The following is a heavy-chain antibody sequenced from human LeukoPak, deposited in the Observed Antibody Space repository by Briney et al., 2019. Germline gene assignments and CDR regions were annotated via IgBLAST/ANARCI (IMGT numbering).Heavy chain of an antibody. Sequence: SETLSLTCAVYGGSFSGYYWSWIRQPPGKGLEWIGEINHSGSTNYNPSLKSRVTISVDTSKNQFSLKLSSVTAADTAVYYCAKQEKLPEPFHASAATAAFDYWGQGTLVTVSS. J-gene: IGHJ4*02. CDR1: GGSFSGYY. V-gene: IGHV4-34*01. CDR3: AKQEKLPEPFHASAATAAFDY. D-gene: IGHD1-14*01. CDR2: INHSGST.